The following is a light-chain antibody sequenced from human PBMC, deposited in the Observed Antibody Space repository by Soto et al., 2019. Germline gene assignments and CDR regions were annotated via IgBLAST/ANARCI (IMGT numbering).Light chain of an antibody. CDR1: QSVSSNY. CDR2: GAS. J-gene: IGKJ2*01. V-gene: IGKV3-20*01. CDR3: QQYGSAPYA. Sequence: MVLTQSPGTLSLSPGEGATLSCRASQSVSSNYLAWYQQRPGQTPRLLIYGASNRATGIPDRFSGSGSVTDFTLTISRLEPEDFAVYYCQQYGSAPYALGQGTRLEL.